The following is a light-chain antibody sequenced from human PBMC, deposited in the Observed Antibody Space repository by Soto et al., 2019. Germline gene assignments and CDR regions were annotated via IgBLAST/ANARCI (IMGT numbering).Light chain of an antibody. CDR1: SSNIGSNS. Sequence: QLVLTQPPSASGTPGQRVTISCSGSSSNIGSNSANWYQQLPGTAPKLLISSNNQRPSGVPDRFSGSKSGTSASLAISGLHSEDEADYYCATWDDSLNGVLFGGGTKLTVL. V-gene: IGLV1-44*01. CDR3: ATWDDSLNGVL. J-gene: IGLJ2*01. CDR2: SNN.